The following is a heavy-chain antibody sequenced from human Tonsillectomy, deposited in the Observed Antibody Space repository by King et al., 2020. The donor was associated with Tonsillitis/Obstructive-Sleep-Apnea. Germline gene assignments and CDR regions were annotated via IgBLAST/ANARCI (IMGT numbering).Heavy chain of an antibody. CDR1: GFTFSSYA. Sequence: VQLVESGGGLVQPGGSLRLSCAASGFTFSSYAMSWVRQAPGKGLEWVSSISGSGGSTYYADSVKGRFTISRDNSKNTLYLQMNSLRAEDTAVYYCAKEGAGVVVPAAMPYWYFDLWDRGTLVTVSS. V-gene: IGHV3-23*04. D-gene: IGHD2-2*01. CDR2: ISGSGGST. J-gene: IGHJ2*01. CDR3: AKEGAGVVVPAAMPYWYFDL.